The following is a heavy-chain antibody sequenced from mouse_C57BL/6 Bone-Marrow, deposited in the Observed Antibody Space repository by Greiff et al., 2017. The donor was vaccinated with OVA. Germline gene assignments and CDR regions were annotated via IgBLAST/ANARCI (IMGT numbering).Heavy chain of an antibody. D-gene: IGHD1-1*01. V-gene: IGHV1-76*01. CDR3: ARGYYGTPACFAY. CDR2: IYPGSGNT. CDR1: GYTFTDYY. J-gene: IGHJ3*01. Sequence: QVQLKQSGAELVRPGASVKLSCKASGYTFTDYYINWVKQRPGQGLEWIARIYPGSGNTYYNEKFKGKATLTAEKSSSTAYMQLSSLTSEDSAVYFCARGYYGTPACFAYWGQGTLVTVSA.